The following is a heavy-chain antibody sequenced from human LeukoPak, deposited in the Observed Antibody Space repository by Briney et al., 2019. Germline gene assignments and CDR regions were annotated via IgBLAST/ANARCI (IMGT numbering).Heavy chain of an antibody. J-gene: IGHJ4*02. V-gene: IGHV4-4*07. CDR1: GGSISSYY. Sequence: SETLSLTCTVSGGSISSYYWSWIRQPAGEGLEWIGRIYTSGSTNYNPSLKSRVTMSVDTSKNQFSLKLSSVTAADTAVYYCAGGRDSSGWSDYWGQGTLVTVSS. D-gene: IGHD6-19*01. CDR3: AGGRDSSGWSDY. CDR2: IYTSGST.